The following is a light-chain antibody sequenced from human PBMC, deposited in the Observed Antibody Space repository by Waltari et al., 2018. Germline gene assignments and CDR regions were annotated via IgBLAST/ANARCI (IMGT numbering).Light chain of an antibody. J-gene: IGKJ4*01. Sequence: IQLTQSPSSLSASVGDRVTITCRASQGISGSLAWYQQKAGKAPKPLIYAAHTLHIGVPXXXXXXXXXXXXXXXXXSLQPEDFATYYCQQLHSYPLTFGGGTKVESK. CDR1: QGISGS. CDR2: AAH. CDR3: QQLHSYPLT. V-gene: IGKV1-9*01.